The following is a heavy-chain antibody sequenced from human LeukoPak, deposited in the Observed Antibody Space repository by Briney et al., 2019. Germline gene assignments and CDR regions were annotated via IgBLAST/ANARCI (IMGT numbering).Heavy chain of an antibody. D-gene: IGHD6-25*01. CDR2: INPNSGGT. Sequence: GASVKVSCKASGYTFTGYYMHWARQAPGQGLEWMGRINPNSGGTNYAQKFQGRVTMTRDTSISTAYMELSRLRSDDTAVYYCARTALADPLYCYYGMDVWGQGTTVTVSS. J-gene: IGHJ6*02. CDR1: GYTFTGYY. V-gene: IGHV1-2*06. CDR3: ARTALADPLYCYYGMDV.